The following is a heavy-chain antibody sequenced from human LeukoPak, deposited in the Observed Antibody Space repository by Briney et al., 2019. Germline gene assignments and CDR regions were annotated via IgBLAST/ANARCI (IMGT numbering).Heavy chain of an antibody. CDR3: ARDSDYGGKRYLDY. CDR2: ISSSSSTI. CDR1: GFTFSSYS. D-gene: IGHD4-23*01. J-gene: IGHJ4*02. Sequence: GSLRLSCAASGFTFSSYSMNWVRQAPGKGLEWVSYISSSSSTIYYADSVKGRFTISRDNAKNSLYLQMNSLRAEDTAVYYCARDSDYGGKRYLDYWGQGTLVTVSS. V-gene: IGHV3-48*01.